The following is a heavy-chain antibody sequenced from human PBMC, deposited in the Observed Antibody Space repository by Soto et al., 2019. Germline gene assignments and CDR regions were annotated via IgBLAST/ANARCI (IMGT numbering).Heavy chain of an antibody. V-gene: IGHV3-30-3*01. CDR2: ISYDGSNK. CDR1: GFTFSSYA. J-gene: IGHJ4*02. Sequence: GGSLRLSCAASGFTFSSYAMHWVRQAPGKGLEWVAVISYDGSNKYYADSVKGRFTISRDNSKNTLYPQMNSLRNEDTAVYYCVRLLMVYAPIDYWGQGILVTVSS. D-gene: IGHD2-8*01. CDR3: VRLLMVYAPIDY.